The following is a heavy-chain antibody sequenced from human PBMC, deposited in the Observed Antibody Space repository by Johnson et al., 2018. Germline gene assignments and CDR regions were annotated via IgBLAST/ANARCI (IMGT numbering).Heavy chain of an antibody. CDR1: GGSFSSYA. CDR2: IIPIIAIA. Sequence: QLVQSGAEVKKPGSSVKVSCKASGGSFSSYAISWVRQAPGQGLEWMGRIIPIIAIANYAQKFQVRVTITADKSTRTAYMELSSLRFEDTAVYYCSREPHRDYFDAFDLWGQGTMVTVSS. V-gene: IGHV1-69*09. D-gene: IGHD2/OR15-2a*01. J-gene: IGHJ3*01. CDR3: SREPHRDYFDAFDL.